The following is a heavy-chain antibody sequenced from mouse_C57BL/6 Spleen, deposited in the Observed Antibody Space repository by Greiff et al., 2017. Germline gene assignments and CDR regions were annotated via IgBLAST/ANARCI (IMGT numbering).Heavy chain of an antibody. CDR3: VRGEERYYDYDRYAMDY. V-gene: IGHV1-26*01. CDR2: INPNNGGT. Sequence: EVQLQQSGPELVKPGASVKISCKASGYTFTDYYMNWVKQSHGKSLEWIGDINPNNGGTSYNQKFKGKATLTVDKSSSTAYMELRSLTSEDSAVYYCVRGEERYYDYDRYAMDYWGQGTSVTVSS. J-gene: IGHJ4*01. CDR1: GYTFTDYY. D-gene: IGHD2-4*01.